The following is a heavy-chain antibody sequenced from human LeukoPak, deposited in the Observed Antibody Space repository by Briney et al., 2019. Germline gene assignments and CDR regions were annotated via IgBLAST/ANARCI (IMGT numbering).Heavy chain of an antibody. D-gene: IGHD3-9*01. CDR2: IYYSGST. CDR3: ARGSGHYFDWWTYYYYGMDV. CDR1: GGSISSGGYY. J-gene: IGHJ6*02. Sequence: SGTLSLTCTVSGGSISSGGYYWSWIGQHPGKGLEWIGYIYYSGSTYYNPSLKIRVTISVDTSKNQFSLKLSSVTAADTAVYYCARGSGHYFDWWTYYYYGMDVWGQGTTVTVSS. V-gene: IGHV4-31*03.